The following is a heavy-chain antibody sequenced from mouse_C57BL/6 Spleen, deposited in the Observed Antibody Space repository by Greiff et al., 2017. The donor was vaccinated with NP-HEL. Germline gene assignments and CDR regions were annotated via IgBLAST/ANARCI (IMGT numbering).Heavy chain of an antibody. CDR1: GFSLTSYG. D-gene: IGHD2-3*01. Sequence: QVQLKQSGPGLVAPSQSLSITCTVSGFSLTSYGVHWVRQPPGKGLEWLVVIWSDGSTTYNSALNSRLSISKDNSKSQVFLKMNSLQTDDTAMYYCARDGGDGYFPYAMDYWGQGTSVTVSS. CDR2: IWSDGST. J-gene: IGHJ4*01. CDR3: ARDGGDGYFPYAMDY. V-gene: IGHV2-6*03.